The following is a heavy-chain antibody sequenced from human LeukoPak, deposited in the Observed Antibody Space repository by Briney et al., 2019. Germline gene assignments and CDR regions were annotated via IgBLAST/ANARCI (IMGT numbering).Heavy chain of an antibody. D-gene: IGHD6-19*01. CDR2: IYTNENT. J-gene: IGHJ4*02. V-gene: IGHV4-4*07. Sequence: PSETLSLTCTVSGGSISIYYWNWIRQPAGKGLEWIGRIYTNENTFFNPSLKSRVTMSVDTSKNQFSLQLTSVTAADAAVYYCARSSDSSGYYGGGIIDYWGQGTLVTAPS. CDR1: GGSISIYY. CDR3: ARSSDSSGYYGGGIIDY.